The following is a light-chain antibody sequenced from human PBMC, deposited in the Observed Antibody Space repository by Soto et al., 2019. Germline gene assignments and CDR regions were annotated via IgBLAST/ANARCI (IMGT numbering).Light chain of an antibody. V-gene: IGKV3-20*01. CDR1: QSVTSNY. J-gene: IGKJ1*01. CDR2: GAS. CDR3: QHYYTSYTT. Sequence: IVLTQSPGTLSLSPGERATLSCGASQSVTSNYLAWYQQKPGQAPRLLIFGASTRATGIPGRFSGSGSGTDFTLTISRLEPEDFAVYYCQHYYTSYTTFGQGTKVDIK.